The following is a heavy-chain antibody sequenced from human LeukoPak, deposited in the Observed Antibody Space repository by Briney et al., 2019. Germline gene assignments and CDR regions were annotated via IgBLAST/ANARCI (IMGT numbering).Heavy chain of an antibody. D-gene: IGHD3-10*01. CDR3: ARKFLGSRGYYFDY. CDR1: GFTFSSYW. CDR2: IKQDGSEK. J-gene: IGHJ4*02. Sequence: PGGSLRLSCAASGFTFSSYWMSWVRQAPGKGLEWVANIKQDGSEKYYVDSVKGRFTISRDNAKNSLSLQMNSLRAEDTAVYYCARKFLGSRGYYFDYWGQGTLVIVSS. V-gene: IGHV3-7*01.